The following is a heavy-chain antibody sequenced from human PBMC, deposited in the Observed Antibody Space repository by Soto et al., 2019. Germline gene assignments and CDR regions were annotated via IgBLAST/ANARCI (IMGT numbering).Heavy chain of an antibody. CDR3: AKSTGGTANGLDV. CDR2: ISWKSSSI. V-gene: IGHV3-9*01. CDR1: GFSFDDYA. Sequence: VQLVESRGGLVQPGRSLRLSCVASGFSFDDYAMHWVRQAPGRGLEWVSGISWKSSSIGYADSVKGRFTISRDNAKKSLHLQMNSLRVDDTALYYCAKSTGGTANGLDVWGQGTTVTVSS. J-gene: IGHJ6*02. D-gene: IGHD2-8*02.